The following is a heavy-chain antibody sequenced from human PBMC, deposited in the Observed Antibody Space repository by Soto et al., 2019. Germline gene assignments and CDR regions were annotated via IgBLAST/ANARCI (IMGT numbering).Heavy chain of an antibody. Sequence: GGSLRLSCVASGFTFSTYNMNWVRQAPGKGLEWVSYISTTSSIMYYAESVKGRFTISRDNAKNSLYLQLNSLRAEDTAVYFCARHDPDYWGQGTLVTVSS. J-gene: IGHJ4*02. CDR2: ISTTSSIM. V-gene: IGHV3-48*01. CDR3: ARHDPDY. CDR1: GFTFSTYN. D-gene: IGHD1-1*01.